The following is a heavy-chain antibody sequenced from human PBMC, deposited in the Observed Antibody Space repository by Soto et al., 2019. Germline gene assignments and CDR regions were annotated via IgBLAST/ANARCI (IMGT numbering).Heavy chain of an antibody. D-gene: IGHD3-22*01. V-gene: IGHV1-69*13. J-gene: IGHJ6*02. Sequence: SVKVSCKASGGTFSSYAISWLRQAPGQGLEWMGGIIPIFGTANYAQKFQGRVTITADESTSTAYMELSSLRSEDTAVYYCARDKSYNYYDSSGYYYSYYGMDVWGQGTTVTVSS. CDR2: IIPIFGTA. CDR1: GGTFSSYA. CDR3: ARDKSYNYYDSSGYYYSYYGMDV.